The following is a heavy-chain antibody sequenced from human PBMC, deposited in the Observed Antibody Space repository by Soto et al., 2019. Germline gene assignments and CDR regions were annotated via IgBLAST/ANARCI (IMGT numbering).Heavy chain of an antibody. CDR3: SRGVCSGSYYNQYSWFDR. CDR2: INVYNGNT. V-gene: IGHV1-18*01. J-gene: IGHJ5*02. CDR1: GYTFTNYG. Sequence: QVQLVQSGGEVKKPGASVKVSCKASGYTFTNYGISWVRQAPGQGLEWMGWINVYNGNTKYAQKVQGRVTMTTDTSKSTAYMELRSRRSDDTAVYYCSRGVCSGSYYNQYSWFDRWGQGTLVTVCS. D-gene: IGHD3-10*02.